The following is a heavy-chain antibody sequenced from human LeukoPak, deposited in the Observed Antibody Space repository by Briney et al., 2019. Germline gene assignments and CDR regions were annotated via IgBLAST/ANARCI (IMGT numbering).Heavy chain of an antibody. CDR1: GLTFSSYA. V-gene: IGHV3-23*01. D-gene: IGHD5-18*01. Sequence: GGSLRLSCAASGLTFSSYATSWVRHAPGKGRECLSAISGSGGNTNYADSVTGRFTIARETSKNTLYPQMISLRAEDTAVYCCAKDVTSVQLWSTLDYFDYWGEGTLVTVSS. J-gene: IGHJ4*02. CDR3: AKDVTSVQLWSTLDYFDY. CDR2: ISGSGGNT.